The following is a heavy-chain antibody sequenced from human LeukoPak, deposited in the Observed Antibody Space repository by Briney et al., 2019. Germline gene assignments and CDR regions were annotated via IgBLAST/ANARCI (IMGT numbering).Heavy chain of an antibody. J-gene: IGHJ4*02. CDR2: ISGSGGST. CDR1: GFTFSSYA. V-gene: IGHV3-23*01. D-gene: IGHD2-15*01. Sequence: GGSLRLSCAASGFTFSSYAKSWVRQAPGKGLEWVSAISGSGGSTYYADSVKGRFTISRDNSKNTLYLQMNSLRAEDTAVYYCAKDGSVVVAATPDYWGQGTLVTVSS. CDR3: AKDGSVVVAATPDY.